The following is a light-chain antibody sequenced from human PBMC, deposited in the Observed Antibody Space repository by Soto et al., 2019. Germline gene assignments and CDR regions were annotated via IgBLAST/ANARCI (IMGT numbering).Light chain of an antibody. CDR2: SAS. CDR3: QQLDGYPRT. J-gene: IGKJ1*01. Sequence: DVQLTQSPSFLSASVGDRVTITCRASHDINTHLAWYQQEPGKAPKLLIYSASSLQSGVPSRFRGSRSGTEFTLTISSLQPEDFGTYYCQQLDGYPRTFGPGTKVEIK. V-gene: IGKV1-9*01. CDR1: HDINTH.